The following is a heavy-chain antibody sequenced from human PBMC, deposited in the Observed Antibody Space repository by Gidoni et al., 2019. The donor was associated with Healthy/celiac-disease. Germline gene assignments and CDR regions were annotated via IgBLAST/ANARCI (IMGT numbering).Heavy chain of an antibody. CDR1: GFPLIRYS. Sequence: ELQLVESGGGLVKPGGSLRISCAPSGFPLIRYSMTWVRQAPGKGLEWVSSISRSSSYIYYADSVKGRFTISRDNAKNSLYRQMNSLGAEDTAVYYCARDDDFWSGYSIDYWGQGTLVTVSS. CDR3: ARDDDFWSGYSIDY. V-gene: IGHV3-21*01. D-gene: IGHD3-3*01. J-gene: IGHJ4*02. CDR2: ISRSSSYI.